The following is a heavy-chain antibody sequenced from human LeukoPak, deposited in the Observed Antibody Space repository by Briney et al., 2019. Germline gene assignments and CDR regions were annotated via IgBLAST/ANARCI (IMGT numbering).Heavy chain of an antibody. Sequence: ASVKVSCKASGGTFSSYAISWVRQAPGQGLEWMGWMNPDSGDTVYAQKFQGRVTMTRDTSISTVYLELNSLGSEDTAVYYCARGRTDYYDSSGSFPALGYWGQGTLVTVSS. V-gene: IGHV1-8*02. CDR3: ARGRTDYYDSSGSFPALGY. J-gene: IGHJ4*02. CDR1: GGTFSSYA. D-gene: IGHD3-22*01. CDR2: MNPDSGDT.